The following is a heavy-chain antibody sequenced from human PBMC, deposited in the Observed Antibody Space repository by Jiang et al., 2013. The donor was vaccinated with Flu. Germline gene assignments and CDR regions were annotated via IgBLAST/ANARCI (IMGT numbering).Heavy chain of an antibody. CDR1: GDTFSYS. D-gene: IGHD5-18*01. J-gene: IGHJ4*02. CDR2: IIPIFGVT. V-gene: IGHV1-69*01. Sequence: EVKRPGSSVKVSCKASGDTFSYSISWVRQAPGQGLEWMGGIIPIFGVTNYAQKFQGRVTITIVADESSSTAYMELSSLRSEDSAVYYCARGIGGYDYGYFDDYWGQGTLVTVSS. CDR3: ARGIGGYDYGYFDDY.